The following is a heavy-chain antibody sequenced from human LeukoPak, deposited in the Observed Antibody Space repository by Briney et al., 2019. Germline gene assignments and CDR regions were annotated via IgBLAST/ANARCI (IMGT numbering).Heavy chain of an antibody. J-gene: IGHJ4*02. V-gene: IGHV4-39*01. Sequence: SETLSLTCTVSGGSISGSCCYWGWIRQTPGKDLEWIGSTSYSGSTHYNPSFKSRVTVSVDTSKNQFFLKLSSVTAAATAVYYCSRTTGDSAIIAAHWGQGTLVTVSS. CDR1: GGSISGSCCY. CDR3: SRTTGDSAIIAAH. CDR2: TSYSGST. D-gene: IGHD3-16*01.